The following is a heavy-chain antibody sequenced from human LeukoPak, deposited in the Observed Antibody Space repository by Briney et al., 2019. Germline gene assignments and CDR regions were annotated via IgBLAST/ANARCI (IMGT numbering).Heavy chain of an antibody. CDR1: GYTFTSYY. V-gene: IGHV1-2*04. J-gene: IGHJ5*02. CDR2: INPNSGGT. D-gene: IGHD2-2*01. Sequence: ASVKVSCKASGYTFTSYYMHWVRQAPGQGLEWMGWINPNSGGTNYAQKFQGWVTMTRDTSISTAYMELSRLRSDDTAVYYCARGYCSSTSCYDWFDPWGQGTLVTVSS. CDR3: ARGYCSSTSCYDWFDP.